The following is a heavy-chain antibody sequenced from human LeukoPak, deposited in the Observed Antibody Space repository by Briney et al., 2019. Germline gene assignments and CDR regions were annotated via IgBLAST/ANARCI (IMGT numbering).Heavy chain of an antibody. Sequence: PSETLSLTCTVSGYSISSGYYWSWIRQPPGKGLEWIGEINHSGSTNYNPSLKSRVTILVDTSKNQFSLKLSSVTAADTAVYYCARLFGGFGELSGSDYWGQGTLVTVSS. D-gene: IGHD3-10*01. CDR1: GYSISSGYY. V-gene: IGHV4-38-2*02. J-gene: IGHJ4*02. CDR3: ARLFGGFGELSGSDY. CDR2: INHSGST.